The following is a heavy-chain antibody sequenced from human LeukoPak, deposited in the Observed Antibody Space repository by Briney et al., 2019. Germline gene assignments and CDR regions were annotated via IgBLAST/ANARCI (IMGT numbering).Heavy chain of an antibody. CDR1: GGSISSYY. J-gene: IGHJ3*02. Sequence: SETVSPTCTVSGGSISSYYWSWIRQPAGKGREWIGRMYSSGSTNYNPSLKRRGTMSVDTSKNQFSLKLSSVTAVDTAVYYCARYSSGSYAFDIWGQGTRFTVSS. CDR3: ARYSSGSYAFDI. V-gene: IGHV4-4*07. D-gene: IGHD1-26*01. CDR2: MYSSGST.